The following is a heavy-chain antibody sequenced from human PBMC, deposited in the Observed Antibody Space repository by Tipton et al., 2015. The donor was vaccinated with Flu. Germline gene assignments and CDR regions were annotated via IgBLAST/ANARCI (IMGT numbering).Heavy chain of an antibody. CDR2: IHHSDNY. Sequence: GLVKPSETLSLTCNVSGYSISSGFYWGWIRQPPGKWLQWIGSIHHSDNYYYNPSLKSRVTISVDTSKNQFSLKLKSVTAAGTAVYYCAWKPQLAAFDYWGQGALVTVSS. V-gene: IGHV4-38-2*02. D-gene: IGHD6-25*01. CDR3: AWKPQLAAFDY. CDR1: GYSISSGFY. J-gene: IGHJ4*02.